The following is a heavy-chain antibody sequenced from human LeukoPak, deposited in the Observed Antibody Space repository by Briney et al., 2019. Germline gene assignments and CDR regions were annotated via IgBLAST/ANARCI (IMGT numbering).Heavy chain of an antibody. CDR2: INPSGGST. J-gene: IGHJ4*02. Sequence: ASVKVSCKASGYTFTSYYMHWVRQAPGQGLEWMGIINPSGGSTSYAQKFQGRVTMTRDTSTSTVYMELSSLRSEDTAVYYCARDLARYSGYDFNFDYWGQGTLVTVSS. CDR1: GYTFTSYY. V-gene: IGHV1-46*01. D-gene: IGHD5-12*01. CDR3: ARDLARYSGYDFNFDY.